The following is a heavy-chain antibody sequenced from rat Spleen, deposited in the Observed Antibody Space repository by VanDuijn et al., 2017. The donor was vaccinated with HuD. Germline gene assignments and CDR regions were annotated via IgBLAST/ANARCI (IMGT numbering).Heavy chain of an antibody. Sequence: QVQLKESGPGLVQPSQTLFLTCTVSGFSLTSYHISWVRQPPGNGLEWIEIILIVGNTYYNSALISRLSISRDTSKSQVFLKMNSLQTEDTATYFCTGDRHSPGVMDAWGQGASVTVSS. D-gene: IGHD1-4*01. CDR1: GFSLTSYH. CDR2: ILIVGNT. J-gene: IGHJ4*01. CDR3: TGDRHSPGVMDA. V-gene: IGHV2S12*01.